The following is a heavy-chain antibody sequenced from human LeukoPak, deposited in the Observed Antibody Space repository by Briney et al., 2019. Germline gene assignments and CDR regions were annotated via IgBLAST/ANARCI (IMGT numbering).Heavy chain of an antibody. V-gene: IGHV1-46*01. J-gene: IGHJ4*02. CDR2: ISPSGDFT. Sequence: ASVKVSCKASGYTFTGYYVHWVRQAPGQGLEWMGVISPSGDFTSYAQMFQGSITVTRDTSTSTVYMELSGLRSEDTAVYFCASEIAATGYFDYWGQGTLVTVSS. CDR3: ASEIAATGYFDY. CDR1: GYTFTGYY. D-gene: IGHD6-13*01.